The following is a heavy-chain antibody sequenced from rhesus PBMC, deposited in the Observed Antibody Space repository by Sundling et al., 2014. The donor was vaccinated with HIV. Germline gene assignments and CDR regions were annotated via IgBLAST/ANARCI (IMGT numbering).Heavy chain of an antibody. D-gene: IGHD3-3*01. J-gene: IGHJ3*01. Sequence: QVQLQESGPGLVKPSETLSLTCAVSGGSISSSNWWSWIRQPPGKGLEWIGSIYGNSASTYYNPSLKNRVTISKDTSKNQFSLKLSSVTAADTAVYYCARDRSITIFGLASDFAFDFWGQGLRVTVSS. CDR2: IYGNSAST. V-gene: IGHV4-65*02. CDR1: GGSISSSNW. CDR3: ARDRSITIFGLASDFAFDF.